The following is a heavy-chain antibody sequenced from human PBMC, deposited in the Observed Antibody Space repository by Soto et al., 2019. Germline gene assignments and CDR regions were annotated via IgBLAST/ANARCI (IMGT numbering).Heavy chain of an antibody. J-gene: IGHJ4*02. CDR3: GIDLNGDFYY. CDR2: INGYGHGA. D-gene: IGHD3-10*01. V-gene: IGHV1-18*01. Sequence: QVQLVQSGAEVRQPGASVKVSCKASGYSFTTYGMSWVRQAPGQGLEYMGWINGYGHGAKYVQRFQGRFSMTTDTSTNTVYMDLRSRSSDDTAVCYCGIDLNGDFYYWGQGTVVIGSP. CDR1: GYSFTTYG.